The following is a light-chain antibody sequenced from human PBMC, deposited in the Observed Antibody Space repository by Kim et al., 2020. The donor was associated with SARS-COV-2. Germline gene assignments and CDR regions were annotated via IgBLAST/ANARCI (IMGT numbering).Light chain of an antibody. Sequence: VSPGQTAIITCSRDGLGDRYTFWFQQKPGHSPVLVIYQDIKRTSGIPERFSGSNSGNTATLTISGTQAMDEADYYCQTWDSGTAVVFGGGTQLTVL. J-gene: IGLJ3*02. CDR1: GLGDRY. CDR3: QTWDSGTAVV. V-gene: IGLV3-1*01. CDR2: QDI.